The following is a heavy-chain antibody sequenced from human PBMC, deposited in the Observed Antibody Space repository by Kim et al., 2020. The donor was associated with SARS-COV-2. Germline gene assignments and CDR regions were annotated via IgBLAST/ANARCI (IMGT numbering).Heavy chain of an antibody. D-gene: IGHD3-22*01. J-gene: IGHJ6*03. Sequence: ASVKVSCKASGYTFTSYAMNWVRQAPGQGLEWMGWINTNTGNPTYAQGFTGRFVFSLDTSVSTAYLQISSLKAEDTAVYYCARDRDSSGYSISYYYYYYMDVWGKGTTVTVSS. V-gene: IGHV7-4-1*02. CDR3: ARDRDSSGYSISYYYYYYMDV. CDR1: GYTFTSYA. CDR2: INTNTGNP.